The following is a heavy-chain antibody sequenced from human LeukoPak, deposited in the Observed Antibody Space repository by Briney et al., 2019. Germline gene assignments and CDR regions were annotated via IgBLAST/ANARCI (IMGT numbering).Heavy chain of an antibody. D-gene: IGHD2-2*01. CDR3: ARTQEGGYCSSTSYYAHAFDI. V-gene: IGHV1-69*06. CDR2: IIPIFGTA. CDR1: GGTFSSYA. Sequence: SVKVSCKASGGTFSSYAISWVRQAPGQGLEWMGGIIPIFGTANYAQKFQSRVTITADKSTSTAYMELSSLRSEDTAVYYCARTQEGGYCSSTSYYAHAFDIWGQGTMVTVSS. J-gene: IGHJ3*02.